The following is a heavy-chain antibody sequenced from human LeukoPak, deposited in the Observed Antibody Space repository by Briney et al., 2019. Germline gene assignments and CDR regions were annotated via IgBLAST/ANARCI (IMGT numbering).Heavy chain of an antibody. CDR1: GFTFSSYA. V-gene: IGHV3-48*04. Sequence: GGSLRLSCAASGFTFSSYAMSWVRQAPGKGLEWVSYISSGGSTIFYADAVKGRFTISRDNAKKSLYLQMNGLRAEDTAVYYCARGYYNPSGKNWFDPWGQGTLVTVSS. CDR2: ISSGGSTI. D-gene: IGHD3-22*01. CDR3: ARGYYNPSGKNWFDP. J-gene: IGHJ5*02.